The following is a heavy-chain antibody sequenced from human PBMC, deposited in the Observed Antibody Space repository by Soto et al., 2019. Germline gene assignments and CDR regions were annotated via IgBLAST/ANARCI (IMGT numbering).Heavy chain of an antibody. CDR3: AXDVAYYGSGSYIIGAFDI. V-gene: IGHV1-18*01. Sequence: ASVKVSCKASGYTFTSYGISWVRQAPGQGLEWMGWISAYNGNTNYAQELQGRVTMTTDTSTSTAYMELRSLRSDDTAVYYCAXDVAYYGSGSYIIGAFDIWGQGTMVTVSS. CDR2: ISAYNGNT. D-gene: IGHD3-10*01. J-gene: IGHJ3*02. CDR1: GYTFTSYG.